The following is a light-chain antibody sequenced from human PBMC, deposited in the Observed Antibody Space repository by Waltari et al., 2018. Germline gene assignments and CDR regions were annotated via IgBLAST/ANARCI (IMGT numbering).Light chain of an antibody. V-gene: IGLV2-14*02. CDR2: DVY. J-gene: IGLJ3*02. CDR1: STDIGTYNL. Sequence: QSALTQPASVSGSPGQSITISCTGSSTDIGTYNLVSWYQQPPGKAPKLIIYDVYNPRSGVSRRCSGSKSDNTSSLIIAGRQTEDEADYYCSSYRAPMTLLCGGGTKVTVL. CDR3: SSYRAPMTLL.